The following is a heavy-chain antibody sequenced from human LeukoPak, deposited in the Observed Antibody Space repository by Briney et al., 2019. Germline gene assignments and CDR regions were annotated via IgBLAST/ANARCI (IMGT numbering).Heavy chain of an antibody. CDR2: IYYTRST. D-gene: IGHD2-15*01. Sequence: SETLSLTCTVSGGSISSSSYYWDWIRQPPGTGLEWIGSIYYTRSTYYNPSLKSRVTISVDTSKNQFSLKLTSVTAADTAVYYCAGRHCSDGGCYFAGADPFDYWGQGTLVTVSS. CDR3: AGRHCSDGGCYFAGADPFDY. V-gene: IGHV4-39*01. CDR1: GGSISSSSYY. J-gene: IGHJ4*02.